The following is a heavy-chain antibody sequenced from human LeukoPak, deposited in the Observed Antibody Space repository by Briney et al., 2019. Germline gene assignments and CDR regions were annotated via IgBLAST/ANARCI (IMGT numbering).Heavy chain of an antibody. V-gene: IGHV5-51*01. Sequence: GESLKISCKGSGYSFSNFWIAWVRQTPGKGLEWVGVIYPGDSDVKYSPPFQGQVTISVDKSINTAYLRWSTLKASDTAIYYCARDSSGYYFLDLWGRGTVVTVSS. D-gene: IGHD3-22*01. CDR2: IYPGDSDV. J-gene: IGHJ2*01. CDR3: ARDSSGYYFLDL. CDR1: GYSFSNFW.